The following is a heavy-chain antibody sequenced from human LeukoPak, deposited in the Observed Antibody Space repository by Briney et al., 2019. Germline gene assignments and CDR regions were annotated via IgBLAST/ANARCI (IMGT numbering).Heavy chain of an antibody. Sequence: SETLSLTCAVSGYSISSGYYWGWIRQPPGKGLEWIGSIYHSGSTYYNPSLKSRVTISVDTSKNQFSLKLSSVTAADTAVYYCARHASNQYQLPVHWGQGTLVTVSS. V-gene: IGHV4-38-2*01. D-gene: IGHD2-2*01. J-gene: IGHJ4*02. CDR3: ARHASNQYQLPVH. CDR2: IYHSGST. CDR1: GYSISSGYY.